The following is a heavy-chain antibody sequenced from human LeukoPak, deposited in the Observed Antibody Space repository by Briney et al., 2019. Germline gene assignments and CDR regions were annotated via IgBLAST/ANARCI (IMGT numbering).Heavy chain of an antibody. CDR3: ARGLMWGFQS. V-gene: IGHV3-66*01. CDR1: GFTVRSNY. D-gene: IGHD2-8*01. CDR2: IYSGGTR. J-gene: IGHJ4*02. Sequence: PGGSLRLSCAVSGFTVRSNYISWVRQAPGKGLEWVSVIYSGGTRHYGDSVKDRFTISRDNSKNTVYLQMDGLRVEDTAVYYCARGLMWGFQSGGQGTLVRVST.